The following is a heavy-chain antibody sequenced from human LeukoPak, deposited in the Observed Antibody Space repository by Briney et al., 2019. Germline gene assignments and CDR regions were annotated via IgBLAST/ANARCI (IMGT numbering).Heavy chain of an antibody. Sequence: ASVKVSCKASGYTFTSYYMHWVRQAPGKGLEWMGIINPSGGSTSYAQKFQGRVTMTRDTSTSTVYMELSSLRSEDTAVYYCARDLLPHSSGYYYVDYWGQGTLVTVSS. V-gene: IGHV1-46*01. CDR1: GYTFTSYY. D-gene: IGHD3-22*01. J-gene: IGHJ4*02. CDR2: INPSGGST. CDR3: ARDLLPHSSGYYYVDY.